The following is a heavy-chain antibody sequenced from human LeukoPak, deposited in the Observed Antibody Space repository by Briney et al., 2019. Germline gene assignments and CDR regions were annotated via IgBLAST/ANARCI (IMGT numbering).Heavy chain of an antibody. Sequence: GASVKVSCKASGYTFINYGINWVRQAPGQGLEWMGWISAYNGNTNYAQKLQGRVTMTTDTSTSTAYMELRSLRSDDTAVYYCAREGYYDSSGAFDIWGQGTMVTVSS. J-gene: IGHJ3*02. CDR3: AREGYYDSSGAFDI. D-gene: IGHD3-22*01. CDR2: ISAYNGNT. CDR1: GYTFINYG. V-gene: IGHV1-18*01.